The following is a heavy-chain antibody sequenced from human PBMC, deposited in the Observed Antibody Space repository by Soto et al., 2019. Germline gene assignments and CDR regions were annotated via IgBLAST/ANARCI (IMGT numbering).Heavy chain of an antibody. CDR2: INPNSGGT. V-gene: IGHV1-2*02. Sequence: ASVKVSCKASGYTFTGYYMHWVRQAPGQGLEWMGWINPNSGGTNYAQKFQGRVTMTRDTSISTAYMELSRLRADDTAVYYCAGRIGAVGYALDIWGQGTLVTVSS. D-gene: IGHD6-13*01. J-gene: IGHJ3*02. CDR3: AGRIGAVGYALDI. CDR1: GYTFTGYY.